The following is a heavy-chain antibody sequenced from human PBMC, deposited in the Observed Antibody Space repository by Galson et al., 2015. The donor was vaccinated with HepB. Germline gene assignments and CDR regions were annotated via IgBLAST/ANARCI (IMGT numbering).Heavy chain of an antibody. J-gene: IGHJ5*02. CDR1: GDSVSSNSAA. CDR2: TCYRSKWYN. V-gene: IGHV6-1*01. Sequence: CAISGDSVSSNSAAWNWIRQSPSRGLEWLGRTCYRSKWYNDYAESVKSRMTIKPATSKNEFSLQLNSVTPEDTAVYYCARDPSGSYWGRWFDLWGQGIPVTVSS. CDR3: ARDPSGSYWGRWFDL. D-gene: IGHD1-26*01.